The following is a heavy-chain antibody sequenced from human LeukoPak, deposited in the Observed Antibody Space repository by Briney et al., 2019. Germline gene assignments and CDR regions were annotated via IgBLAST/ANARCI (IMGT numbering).Heavy chain of an antibody. CDR2: ISYDGSNK. Sequence: GGSLRLSCAASGFTFSSYGMHWVRQAPGKGLEWVAVISYDGSNKYYADSVKGRFTISRDNSKNTLYLQMNSLRAEDTAVYYCARDPPTGDSLDYWGQGTLVTVSS. D-gene: IGHD2-21*02. CDR1: GFTFSSYG. CDR3: ARDPPTGDSLDY. V-gene: IGHV3-30*03. J-gene: IGHJ4*02.